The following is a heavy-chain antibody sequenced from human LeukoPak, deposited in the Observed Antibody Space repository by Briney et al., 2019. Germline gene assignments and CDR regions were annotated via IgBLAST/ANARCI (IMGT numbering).Heavy chain of an antibody. CDR1: GGTFSSYA. Sequence: SVKVSCKASGGTFSSYAISWVRQAAGQGLEWMGRIIPMLGIANYAQKFQGRVTITADKSTSTAYMELSSLRSEDTAVYYCARTYCPDYDILTGYGTSWWFDPWGQGTLVTVSS. CDR2: IIPMLGIA. V-gene: IGHV1-69*04. J-gene: IGHJ5*02. CDR3: ARTYCPDYDILTGYGTSWWFDP. D-gene: IGHD3-9*01.